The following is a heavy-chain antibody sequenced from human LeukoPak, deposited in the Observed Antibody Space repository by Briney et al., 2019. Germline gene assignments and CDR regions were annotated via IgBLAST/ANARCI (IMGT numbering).Heavy chain of an antibody. D-gene: IGHD3-22*01. Sequence: PGGSLRLSCAASGFTFSSYAMSWVRQAPGKGLEWVSAISGSGGSTYYADSVKGRFTISRDNSKNTLYLQMNGLKTEDTAVYFCARGSNSYDSSDFDNWGQGTLVSVAS. J-gene: IGHJ4*02. V-gene: IGHV3-23*01. CDR3: ARGSNSYDSSDFDN. CDR2: ISGSGGST. CDR1: GFTFSSYA.